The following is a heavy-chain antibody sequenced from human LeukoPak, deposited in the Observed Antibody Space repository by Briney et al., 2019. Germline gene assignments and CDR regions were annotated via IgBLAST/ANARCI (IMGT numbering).Heavy chain of an antibody. J-gene: IGHJ4*02. CDR3: ARGVRHYYDSSGYFDY. D-gene: IGHD3-22*01. CDR2: ISSSSSYI. V-gene: IGHV3-21*01. CDR1: GFTFSSYS. Sequence: GGSLRLSCAASGFTFSSYSMNWVRQAPGKGLEWVSSISSSSSYIYYADSVKGRFTISRDNAKNSLYLQMNSLRAEDTAVYYCARGVRHYYDSSGYFDYWGQGTLVTVSS.